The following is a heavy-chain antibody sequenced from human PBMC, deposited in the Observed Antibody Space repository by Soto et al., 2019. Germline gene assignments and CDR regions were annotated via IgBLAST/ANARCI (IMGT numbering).Heavy chain of an antibody. V-gene: IGHV4-4*02. D-gene: IGHD1-26*01. CDR2: IYHSGST. CDR3: ARGVGATLWYFDL. CDR1: GGSISSSNW. J-gene: IGHJ2*01. Sequence: NPSETLSLTCAVSGGSISSSNWWSWVRQPPGKGLEWIGEIYHSGSTNYNPSLKSRVTISVDKSKNQFSLKLSSATAADTAVYYCARGVGATLWYFDLWGRGTLVTVSS.